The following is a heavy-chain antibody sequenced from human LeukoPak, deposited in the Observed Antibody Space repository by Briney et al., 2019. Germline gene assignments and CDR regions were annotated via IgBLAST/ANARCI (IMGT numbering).Heavy chain of an antibody. CDR2: ISAYNGNT. D-gene: IGHD2-2*01. CDR3: ARLVVPAHYYYYYMDV. J-gene: IGHJ6*03. Sequence: GASVKVSCKASGYTFTSYGISWVRQAPGQGLEWVGWISAYNGNTNYAQKLQGRVTMTTDTSTSTAYMELRSLRSDDTAVYYCARLVVPAHYYYYYMDVWGKGTTVTVSS. V-gene: IGHV1-18*01. CDR1: GYTFTSYG.